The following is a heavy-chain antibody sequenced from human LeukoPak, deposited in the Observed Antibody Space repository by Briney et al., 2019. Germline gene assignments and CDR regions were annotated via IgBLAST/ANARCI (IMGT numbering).Heavy chain of an antibody. CDR2: INPNSGGT. V-gene: IGHV1-2*02. D-gene: IGHD3-22*01. CDR3: ARVTYYYDSSGYYYLDY. J-gene: IGHJ4*02. CDR1: GYTFTGYY. Sequence: GASLKVSCKASGYTFTGYYMHWVRQAPGQGLEWMGWINPNSGGTNYAQKFQGRVTMTRDTSISTAYMELSRLRSDDTAVYYCARVTYYYDSSGYYYLDYWGQGTLVTVSS.